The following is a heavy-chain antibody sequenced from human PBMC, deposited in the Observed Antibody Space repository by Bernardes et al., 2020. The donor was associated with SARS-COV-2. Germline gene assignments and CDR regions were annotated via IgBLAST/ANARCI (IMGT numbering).Heavy chain of an antibody. CDR3: ARDHGYCGDSSCYLVDY. CDR2: ISAYNGRT. V-gene: IGHV1-18*01. J-gene: IGHJ4*02. CDR1: GYIFTSYG. Sequence: ASVKVSCKASGYIFTSYGITWVRQAPGQGPEWMGWISAYNGRTNYAQKFQDRLTMTSDPYSDTAYMELRSLRSDDTAVYYCARDHGYCGDSSCYLVDYWGEGTRVIVSS. D-gene: IGHD2-2*01.